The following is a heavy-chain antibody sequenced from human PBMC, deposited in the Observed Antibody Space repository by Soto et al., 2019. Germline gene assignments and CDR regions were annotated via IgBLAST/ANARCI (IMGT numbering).Heavy chain of an antibody. J-gene: IGHJ6*03. V-gene: IGHV4-59*08. Sequence: SETLSLTCTVSGGSISSYYWSWIRQPPGKGLEWIGYIYYSGSTNYNPSLKSRVTISVDTSKNQFSLKLSSVTAADTAVYYCARTHGLRWGRYYYYMDVWGKGTTVTVSS. CDR1: GGSISSYY. CDR2: IYYSGST. CDR3: ARTHGLRWGRYYYYMDV. D-gene: IGHD5-12*01.